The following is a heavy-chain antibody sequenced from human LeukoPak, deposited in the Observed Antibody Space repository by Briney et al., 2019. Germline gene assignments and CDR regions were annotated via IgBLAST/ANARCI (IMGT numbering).Heavy chain of an antibody. Sequence: GGSLRLSCAASGFTFEEHGMSWVRQAPGKGLEWVSGINWNGGSTGYGEAAKGRFTISRDNAQNSLHLQMNSLRAEDTALYYCAGGDSSGWYFDYWGQGILVTVSS. J-gene: IGHJ4*02. CDR1: GFTFEEHG. CDR3: AGGDSSGWYFDY. D-gene: IGHD6-19*01. V-gene: IGHV3-20*04. CDR2: INWNGGST.